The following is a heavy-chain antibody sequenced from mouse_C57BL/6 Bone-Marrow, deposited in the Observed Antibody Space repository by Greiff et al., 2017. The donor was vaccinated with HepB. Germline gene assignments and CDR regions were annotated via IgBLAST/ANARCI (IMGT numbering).Heavy chain of an antibody. V-gene: IGHV1-19*01. CDR1: GYTFTDYY. Sequence: VQLQQSGPVLVKPGASVKMSSKASGYTFTDYYMNWAKQSHGKSLEWIGVINPYNGGTSYNQKFKGKTTLTVDKSSSTAYMELNSLTSEDSAVYYCARGAYSSGYLAWFAYWGQGTLVTVSA. J-gene: IGHJ3*01. CDR2: INPYNGGT. D-gene: IGHD3-2*02. CDR3: ARGAYSSGYLAWFAY.